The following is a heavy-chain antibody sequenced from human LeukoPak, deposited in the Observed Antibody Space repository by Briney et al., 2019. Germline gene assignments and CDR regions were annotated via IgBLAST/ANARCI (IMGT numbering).Heavy chain of an antibody. CDR3: ARRGYGDA. D-gene: IGHD4-17*01. Sequence: GGSLGPSCAASGFTFSTYWMSWIRQAPGKGLEWVANIKQDGSEKYYVGSVKGRFTISRDNAKNSLYLQMNSLRAEDTGLYYCARRGYGDAWGQGTLVTVSS. J-gene: IGHJ5*02. CDR2: IKQDGSEK. CDR1: GFTFSTYW. V-gene: IGHV3-7*01.